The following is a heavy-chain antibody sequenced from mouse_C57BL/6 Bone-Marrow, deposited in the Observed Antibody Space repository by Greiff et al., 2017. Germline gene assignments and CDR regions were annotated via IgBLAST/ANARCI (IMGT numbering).Heavy chain of an antibody. J-gene: IGHJ3*01. D-gene: IGHD4-1*01. CDR2: IDPEDGET. V-gene: IGHV14-2*01. Sequence: EVQLQQSGAELVKPGASVKLSCTASGFNIKDYYMHWVKQRTEQGLEWIGRIDPEDGETKYAQKVQGKATITADTSSNTAYLQLSSRTSEDTAVYYCARWYWAWFAYWGQGTLVTVSA. CDR3: ARWYWAWFAY. CDR1: GFNIKDYY.